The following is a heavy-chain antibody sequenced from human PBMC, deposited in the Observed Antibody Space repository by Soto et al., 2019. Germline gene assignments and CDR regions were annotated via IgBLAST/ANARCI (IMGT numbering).Heavy chain of an antibody. CDR2: IGPTGRST. J-gene: IGHJ4*02. CDR3: AKASSTTGKIVGSFDY. V-gene: IGHV3-23*01. CDR1: GFTFASYA. Sequence: GGSLRLSCAASGFTFASYAMSWVRQSPGKGLEWVSAIGPTGRSTYYADSVKGRFTISRDNSKSTLYLHMNNVGVEDTAVYSCAKASSTTGKIVGSFDYWGQGTLVTVSS. D-gene: IGHD1-26*01.